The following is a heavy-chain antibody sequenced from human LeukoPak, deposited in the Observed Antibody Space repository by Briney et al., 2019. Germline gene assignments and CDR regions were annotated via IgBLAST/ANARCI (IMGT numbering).Heavy chain of an antibody. CDR1: GFTVSSNY. J-gene: IGHJ4*02. V-gene: IGHV3-66*01. CDR2: IYSGGST. Sequence: PGGSLRLSCAASGFTVSSNYMSWVRQAPGKGLEWDSVIYSGGSTYYADSVKGRFTISRDNFKNTLYLQMNSLRAEDTAVYYCAREDCSSTSCLLDYWGQGTLVTVSS. CDR3: AREDCSSTSCLLDY. D-gene: IGHD2-2*01.